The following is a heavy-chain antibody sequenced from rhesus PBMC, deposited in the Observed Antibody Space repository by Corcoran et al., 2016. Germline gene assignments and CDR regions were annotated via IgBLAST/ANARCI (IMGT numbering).Heavy chain of an antibody. CDR3: ARDRATVDFDY. Sequence: QVQLQESGPGVVKPSETLSLTCAVSGYSISSGYDWSWIRQPPGKGLEWIGYIYGSSGSTNYNPSIKTRVTISKDTSKDQFSLKLSSVTAADTAVYYCARDRATVDFDYWGQGVLVTVSS. D-gene: IGHD5-36*01. J-gene: IGHJ4*01. V-gene: IGHV4-127*01. CDR2: IYGSSGST. CDR1: GYSISSGYD.